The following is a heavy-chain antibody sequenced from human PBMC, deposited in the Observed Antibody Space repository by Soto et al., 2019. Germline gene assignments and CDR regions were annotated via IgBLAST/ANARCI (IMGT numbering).Heavy chain of an antibody. Sequence: ASVKVSCKVSGYTLTELSMHWVRQAPGKGLEWMGGFDPEDGETIYAQKFQGRVTMTEDTSTDTAYMELSSLRSDDTAVYYCARSPDVLHYCNSGWFDPWGQGTVGTVSS. J-gene: IGHJ5*02. CDR1: GYTLTELS. V-gene: IGHV1-24*01. CDR3: ARSPDVLHYCNSGWFDP. D-gene: IGHD3-10*01. CDR2: FDPEDGET.